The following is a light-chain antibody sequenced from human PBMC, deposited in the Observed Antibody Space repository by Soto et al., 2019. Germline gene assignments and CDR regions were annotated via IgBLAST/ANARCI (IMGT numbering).Light chain of an antibody. Sequence: ENVLTQSPGTLSLSPGERATLSCRASQSVSSSYLAWYQQKPGQAPRLLIYGASSRATGIPERFSGSGSGTDFTLTISRLEPEDFAVYYCQQYGSSLWTFGQGTKVEIK. CDR3: QQYGSSLWT. CDR1: QSVSSSY. CDR2: GAS. J-gene: IGKJ1*01. V-gene: IGKV3-20*01.